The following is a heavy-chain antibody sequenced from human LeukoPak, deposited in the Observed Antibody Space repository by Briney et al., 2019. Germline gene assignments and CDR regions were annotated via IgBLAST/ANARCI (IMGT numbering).Heavy chain of an antibody. CDR3: ARRRYGISGYDYRNPRFDY. CDR1: GGTFISYA. D-gene: IGHD5-12*01. CDR2: IIPIFGTA. V-gene: IGHV1-69*13. J-gene: IGHJ4*02. Sequence: SVKVSCKASGGTFISYAISWVRQAPGQGLEWMGGIIPIFGTANYAQKFQGRVTITADESTSTAYMELSSLRSEDTAVYYCARRRYGISGYDYRNPRFDYWGQGTLVTVSS.